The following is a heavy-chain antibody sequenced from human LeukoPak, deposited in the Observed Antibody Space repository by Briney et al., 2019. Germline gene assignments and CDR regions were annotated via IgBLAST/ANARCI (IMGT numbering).Heavy chain of an antibody. Sequence: PGGSLRLSCAASGFTFSTYSMNWVRQAPGKGLEWVSPISSSSSYIYYADSVTGRFTISRDNAKNSLYLQMNSLRAEDTAVYYCARALGGAKSDAFDIWGQGTMVTVSS. J-gene: IGHJ3*02. V-gene: IGHV3-21*01. CDR2: ISSSSSYI. CDR1: GFTFSTYS. D-gene: IGHD3-16*01. CDR3: ARALGGAKSDAFDI.